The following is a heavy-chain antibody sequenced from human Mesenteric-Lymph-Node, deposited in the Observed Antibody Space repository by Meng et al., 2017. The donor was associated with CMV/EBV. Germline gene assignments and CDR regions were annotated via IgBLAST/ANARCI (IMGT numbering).Heavy chain of an antibody. CDR1: GYSFSDYN. V-gene: IGHV1-2*02. Sequence: ASVKVSCKASGYSFSDYNMHWVRQAPGQGLEWMGWINPKSGGTKYAQKFEGRVTMTRNTSISTAYMELSSLRSEDTAVYYCARGEALELTDYWGQGTLVTVSS. J-gene: IGHJ4*02. CDR3: ARGEALELTDY. D-gene: IGHD1-7*01. CDR2: INPKSGGT.